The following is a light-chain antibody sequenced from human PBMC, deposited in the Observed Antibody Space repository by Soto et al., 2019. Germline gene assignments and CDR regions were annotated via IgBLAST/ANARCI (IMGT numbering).Light chain of an antibody. CDR3: AAWDDSLNGRYV. V-gene: IGLV1-44*01. Sequence: QSVLTQPPSASGTPGQRVTISCSGSSSNIGGNSVNWYQQLPGTAPKLLIYSNYQRPSGVPDRFSGSKSGTSASLAIRGLQSEDEADYYCAAWDDSLNGRYVFGTGTKLTVL. CDR2: SNY. CDR1: SSNIGGNS. J-gene: IGLJ1*01.